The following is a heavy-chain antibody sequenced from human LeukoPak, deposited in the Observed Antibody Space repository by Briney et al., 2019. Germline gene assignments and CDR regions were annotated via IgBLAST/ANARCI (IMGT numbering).Heavy chain of an antibody. CDR3: ARDRGIRDVVVVAATLTN. Sequence: ASVKVSCKASGYTFTGYYMHCVRQAPGQGLEWMGWINPNSGGTNYAQKFQGRVTMTRDTSISTAYMELSRLRSDDTAVYYCARDRGIRDVVVVAATLTNWGQGTLVTVSS. D-gene: IGHD2-15*01. J-gene: IGHJ4*02. CDR1: GYTFTGYY. V-gene: IGHV1-2*02. CDR2: INPNSGGT.